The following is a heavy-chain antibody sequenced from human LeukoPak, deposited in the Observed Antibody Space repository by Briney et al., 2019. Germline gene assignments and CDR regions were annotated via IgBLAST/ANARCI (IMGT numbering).Heavy chain of an antibody. CDR1: GGSISSSSYY. Sequence: PSETLSLTCTVSGGSISSSSYYWGWIRQPPGKGLEWIGYIYYSGNTNYNPSLKNRVTISVDTSKNQFSLKLSSVTAADTAVYYCARGRRYCSGGSCYSSIYYYYYYYMDVWGKGTTVTVSS. J-gene: IGHJ6*03. CDR3: ARGRRYCSGGSCYSSIYYYYYYYMDV. CDR2: IYYSGNT. D-gene: IGHD2-15*01. V-gene: IGHV4-61*05.